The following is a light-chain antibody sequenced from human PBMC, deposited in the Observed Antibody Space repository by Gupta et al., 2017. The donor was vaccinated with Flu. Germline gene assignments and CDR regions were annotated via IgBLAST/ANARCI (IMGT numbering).Light chain of an antibody. CDR2: ANN. CDR1: SSSIGAGYD. J-gene: IGLJ3*02. CDR3: KSYAISLTACV. V-gene: IGLV1-40*01. Sequence: QSVLTQPPSVSGAPGQRVSISCTGSSSSIGAGYDVHWYQQFPGTPPKLLIYANNNRPSGVTDRFSDSKSGNSASLAIAGLQAEDEALYYCKSYAISLTACVFGGGTRLNVL.